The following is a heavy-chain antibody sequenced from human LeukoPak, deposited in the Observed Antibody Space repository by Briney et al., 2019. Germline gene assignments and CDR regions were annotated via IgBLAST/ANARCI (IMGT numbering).Heavy chain of an antibody. J-gene: IGHJ4*02. CDR1: GFTFDDYA. V-gene: IGHV3-43*02. Sequence: GGSLRLSCAASGFTFDDYAMHWVRQAPGKGLEWVSLISGDGGSTYYADSVKGRFTISRDNSKNSLYLQMNSLRTEDTALYYCAKDRRAMYSSGWYGTSGFDYWGLGTLVTVSS. CDR2: ISGDGGST. D-gene: IGHD6-19*01. CDR3: AKDRRAMYSSGWYGTSGFDY.